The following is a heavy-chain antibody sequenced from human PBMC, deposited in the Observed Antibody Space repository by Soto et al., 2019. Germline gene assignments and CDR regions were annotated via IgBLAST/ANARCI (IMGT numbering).Heavy chain of an antibody. Sequence: SETLSLTCTVSGGSISSGDYYWSWIRHPPGKGLEWIGYIYYSGGTYYNPSLKSRVTISVDTSKNQFSLKLSSVTAADTAVYYCARSSGYDQEAVAFWGQGTLVTVSS. CDR1: GGSISSGDYY. CDR3: ARSSGYDQEAVAF. D-gene: IGHD5-12*01. CDR2: IYYSGGT. V-gene: IGHV4-30-4*01. J-gene: IGHJ4*02.